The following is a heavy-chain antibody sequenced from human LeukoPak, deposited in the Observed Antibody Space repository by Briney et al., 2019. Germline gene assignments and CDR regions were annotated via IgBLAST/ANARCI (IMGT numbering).Heavy chain of an antibody. CDR1: GGSISSYY. CDR3: ARDYLRTYLFSPVRPFGGAFDI. Sequence: SETLSLTCTVSGGSISSYYWSWIRQPAGKGLEWIGRIYTSGSTNYNSSLKSRVTMSVDTSKNQFSLKLSSVTAADTAVYYCARDYLRTYLFSPVRPFGGAFDIWGQGTMVTVSS. D-gene: IGHD6-6*01. CDR2: IYTSGST. J-gene: IGHJ3*02. V-gene: IGHV4-4*07.